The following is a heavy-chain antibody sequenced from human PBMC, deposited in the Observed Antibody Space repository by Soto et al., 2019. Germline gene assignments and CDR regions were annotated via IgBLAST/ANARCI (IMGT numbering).Heavy chain of an antibody. CDR1: EFTFSNYG. Sequence: GGSLRLSCAASEFTFSNYGMHWVRQTPGKGLEWVAGIPYDGSNKYYGNSVKGRFTISRDNSKNTVYLQMNSLRVEDMAVYYCANGRRVGPLADCSGGTCYEFEYWGQGTLVTVSS. J-gene: IGHJ4*02. CDR2: IPYDGSNK. V-gene: IGHV3-30*18. CDR3: ANGRRVGPLADCSGGTCYEFEY. D-gene: IGHD2-15*01.